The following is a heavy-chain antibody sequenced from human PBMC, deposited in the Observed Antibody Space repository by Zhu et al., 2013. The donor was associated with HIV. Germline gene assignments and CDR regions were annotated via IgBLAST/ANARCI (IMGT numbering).Heavy chain of an antibody. D-gene: IGHD3-22*01. Sequence: QVQLVQSGAEVKKPGASVKVSCKASGYTFTGYYMHWVRQAPGQGLEWMGWINPNSGGTNYAQKFQGRVTMTRDTSISTAYMELSRLRSDDTAVYYCARDRSDSSGYHWFDYVGPGNPGHRLL. CDR1: GYTFTGYY. CDR2: INPNSGGT. J-gene: IGHJ4*02. V-gene: IGHV1-2*02. CDR3: ARDRSDSSGYHWFDY.